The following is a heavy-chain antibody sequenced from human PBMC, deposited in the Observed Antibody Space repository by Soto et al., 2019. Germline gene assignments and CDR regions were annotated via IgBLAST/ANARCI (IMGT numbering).Heavy chain of an antibody. V-gene: IGHV3-7*01. CDR1: GFTFRSYW. D-gene: IGHD1-20*01. CDR3: AYNTRSVNVASDT. Sequence: EVQLVESGGGLVQPGGSLRLSCAASGFTFRSYWMTWVRQAPGKGLVWVANIHPDGSAKYYVDSGKGRLTISRDNAKYSLYLQMTSLTAEHTAVYYCAYNTRSVNVASDTWGQGTMVTVSP. CDR2: IHPDGSAK. J-gene: IGHJ3*02.